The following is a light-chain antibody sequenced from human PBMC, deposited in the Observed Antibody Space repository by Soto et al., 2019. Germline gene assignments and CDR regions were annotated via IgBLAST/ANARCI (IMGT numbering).Light chain of an antibody. CDR3: AAWDDSLSGHYV. CDR2: RNN. V-gene: IGLV1-47*01. Sequence: QSVLTQPPSASGTPGQRVTISCSGSSSNIGSNYVYWYQQLPGTAPKLLIYRNNQRPSGVPDRFSGSKSGTSVSLAISGLRSEDEADYYCAAWDDSLSGHYVFGTGTKLTVL. J-gene: IGLJ1*01. CDR1: SSNIGSNY.